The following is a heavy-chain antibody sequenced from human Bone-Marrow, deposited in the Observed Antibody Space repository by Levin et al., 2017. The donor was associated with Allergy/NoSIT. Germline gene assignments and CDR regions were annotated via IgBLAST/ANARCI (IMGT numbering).Heavy chain of an antibody. J-gene: IGHJ4*02. CDR1: GGSISSSSYY. CDR3: ASRKQYYDILTGYYLGGDY. CDR2: IYYSGST. V-gene: IGHV4-39*01. Sequence: PGGSLRLSCTVSGGSISSSSYYWGWIRQPPGKGLEWIGSIYYSGSTYYNPSLKSRVTISVDTSKNQFSLKLSSVTAADTAVYYCASRKQYYDILTGYYLGGDYWGQGTLVTVSS. D-gene: IGHD3-9*01.